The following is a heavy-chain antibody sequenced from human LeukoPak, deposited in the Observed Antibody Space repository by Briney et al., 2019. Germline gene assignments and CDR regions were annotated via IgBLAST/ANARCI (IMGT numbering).Heavy chain of an antibody. V-gene: IGHV3-66*01. CDR2: MYSGGST. D-gene: IGHD2-2*01. CDR1: GFAVSSNH. Sequence: GGSLRLSCAASGFAVSSNHMNWVRQAPGKGLEWVSVMYSGGSTFYGDSVKGRFTISRDNSMNTLYLQMNSLRADDTAVYYCAREQVVVGRGYYGMDVWGQGTTVTVSS. CDR3: AREQVVVGRGYYGMDV. J-gene: IGHJ6*02.